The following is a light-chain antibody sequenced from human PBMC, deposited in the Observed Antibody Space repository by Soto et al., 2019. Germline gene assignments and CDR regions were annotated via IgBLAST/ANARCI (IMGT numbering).Light chain of an antibody. Sequence: QSVLTQPPSVNAAPGGKVTISCSGSSSNIGNNYVSWYQQLPGTAPKLLIYENNKRPSGIPDRFSGSKSGTSATLGITGLQTGDEADYYCGTWDSSLSAGVFGTGTKVTVL. CDR1: SSNIGNNY. CDR3: GTWDSSLSAGV. V-gene: IGLV1-51*02. CDR2: ENN. J-gene: IGLJ1*01.